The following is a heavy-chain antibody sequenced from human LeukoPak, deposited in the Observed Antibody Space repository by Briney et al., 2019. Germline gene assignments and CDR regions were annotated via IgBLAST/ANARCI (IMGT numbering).Heavy chain of an antibody. Sequence: SETVSLTCTVSGGAISSYYWSWIQQPPGKGLEWIGYIYYSGSTNYNPSLKSRVTISVDTSKNQFSLKLSSVTAADTAVYYCARGDGYSYGYYFDYWGQGTLVTVSS. V-gene: IGHV4-59*01. J-gene: IGHJ4*02. CDR3: ARGDGYSYGYYFDY. D-gene: IGHD5-18*01. CDR2: IYYSGST. CDR1: GGAISSYY.